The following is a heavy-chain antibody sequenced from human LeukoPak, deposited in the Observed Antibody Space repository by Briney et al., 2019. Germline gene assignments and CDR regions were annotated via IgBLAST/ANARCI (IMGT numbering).Heavy chain of an antibody. CDR2: IYSGANT. J-gene: IGHJ4*02. CDR1: GFIVSSKY. V-gene: IGHV3-53*01. CDR3: ARLGPYYFDS. D-gene: IGHD3-16*01. Sequence: GGSLRLSCAASGFIVSSKYMSWVRQAPGKGLEWVSVIYSGANTYYADSVQGRFTISRDTSRNTLYLQMNSLRAEDTAVYYCARLGPYYFDSWGQGTLVIVSS.